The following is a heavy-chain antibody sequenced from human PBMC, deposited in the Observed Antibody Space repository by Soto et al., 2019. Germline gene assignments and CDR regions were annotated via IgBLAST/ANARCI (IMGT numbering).Heavy chain of an antibody. Sequence: PGGSLRLSCAASGFTFSSYSMNWVRQAPGKGLEWVSYISSSSSTIYYADSVKGRFTISRDNAKNSLYLQIKSLKEEDTAVYYCARVIMDVWGQGTTVNVSS. CDR3: ARVIMDV. V-gene: IGHV3-48*02. J-gene: IGHJ6*02. CDR1: GFTFSSYS. CDR2: ISSSSSTI.